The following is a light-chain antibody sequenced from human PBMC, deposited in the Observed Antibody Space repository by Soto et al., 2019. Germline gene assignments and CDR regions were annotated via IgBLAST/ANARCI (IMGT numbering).Light chain of an antibody. Sequence: QSVLTQPPSVSAAPGQKVAISCSGSSSNIGNNYVSWYQQLPGAAPRLVIYDNNKRPSGIPGRFSGSKSGTSATLGITGLQTGDEADYYCGTWDGSLSAVVFGGGTKVTVL. V-gene: IGLV1-51*01. CDR1: SSNIGNNY. CDR2: DNN. CDR3: GTWDGSLSAVV. J-gene: IGLJ2*01.